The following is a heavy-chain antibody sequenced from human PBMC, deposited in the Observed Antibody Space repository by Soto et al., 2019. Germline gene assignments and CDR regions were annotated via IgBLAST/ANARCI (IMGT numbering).Heavy chain of an antibody. D-gene: IGHD3-16*01. V-gene: IGHV4-59*08. CDR3: ARRGAHSWYYMDV. J-gene: IGHJ6*03. CDR1: GASIVISS. Sequence: QVQLQESGQELLKPSETLPLPCPAPGASIVISSWAGMGQPPGKGLEWIGNVYYSGSTNYSPSLKSRVTISADRFKNQFSLKLSSVTAADTAVYYCARRGAHSWYYMDVWGKGTTVTVSS. CDR2: VYYSGST.